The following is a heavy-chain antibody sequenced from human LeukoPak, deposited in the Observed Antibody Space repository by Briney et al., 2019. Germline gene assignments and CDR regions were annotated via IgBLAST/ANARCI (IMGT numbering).Heavy chain of an antibody. CDR1: GYSISSGYY. V-gene: IGHV4-38-2*02. CDR2: IYHSGST. Sequence: SETLSLTXIVSGYSISSGYYWVWIRQPPGKGLEWIGSIYHSGSTLYNPSLKSRVTISVDTSKNKSSLKLSSVTAADTAMYYCARDQPYMDVWGEGTTVTVSS. CDR3: ARDQPYMDV. J-gene: IGHJ6*03.